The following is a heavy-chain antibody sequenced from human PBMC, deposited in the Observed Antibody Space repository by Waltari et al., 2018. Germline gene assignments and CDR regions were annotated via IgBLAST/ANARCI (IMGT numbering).Heavy chain of an antibody. J-gene: IGHJ4*02. Sequence: QLQLQESGPGLVKPSETLSLTCTVSGGSISSSSYYWGWIRQPPGKGLEWIGSIYYSGSTYYNPSLKSRVTISVDTSKNQFSLKLSSVTAADTAVYYCATDSSSAALGDYWGQGTLVTVSS. V-gene: IGHV4-39*07. CDR1: GGSISSSSYY. D-gene: IGHD6-6*01. CDR3: ATDSSSAALGDY. CDR2: IYYSGST.